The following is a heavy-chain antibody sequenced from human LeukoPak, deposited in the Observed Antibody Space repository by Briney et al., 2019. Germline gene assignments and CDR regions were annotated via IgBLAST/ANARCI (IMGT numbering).Heavy chain of an antibody. CDR3: ARAKLVTGWYRSSGEEYWFDP. Sequence: ASVKVSCKASGYTFTSYGIRWVRQAPAQELEGMGWISVYNGNTKYAQKLEGRVTMTTDTCTSTASMELRSLRSDDTAVYYCARAKLVTGWYRSSGEEYWFDPWGQGTLVTVSS. V-gene: IGHV1-18*04. D-gene: IGHD6-13*01. CDR2: ISVYNGNT. CDR1: GYTFTSYG. J-gene: IGHJ5*02.